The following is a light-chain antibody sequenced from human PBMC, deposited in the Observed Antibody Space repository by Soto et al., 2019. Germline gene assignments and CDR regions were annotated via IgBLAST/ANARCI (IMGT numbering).Light chain of an antibody. CDR2: EVI. CDR1: SSDVGGHNF. Sequence: QSALTQPPSASGSPGQSVTISCTGTSSDVGGHNFVSWYQQHPGKAPKLVIYEVIKRPSGVPDRFSGSKSGNTASLTVSGLQAEDEADYYCSSYAGSHNVFGTGTELTVL. V-gene: IGLV2-8*01. CDR3: SSYAGSHNV. J-gene: IGLJ1*01.